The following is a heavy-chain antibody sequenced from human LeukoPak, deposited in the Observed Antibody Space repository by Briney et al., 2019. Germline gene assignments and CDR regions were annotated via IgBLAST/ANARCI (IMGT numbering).Heavy chain of an antibody. V-gene: IGHV3-30*18. CDR3: AKEGYDYVWGSYRYLYYFDY. Sequence: GGSLRLSCAASGFTFSSYGMHWVRQAPGKGLEWVAVISYDGSNKYYADSVKGRFTISRDNSKNTLYLQMNSLRAEDTAVYYCAKEGYDYVWGSYRYLYYFDYWGQGALVTVSS. D-gene: IGHD3-16*02. J-gene: IGHJ4*02. CDR1: GFTFSSYG. CDR2: ISYDGSNK.